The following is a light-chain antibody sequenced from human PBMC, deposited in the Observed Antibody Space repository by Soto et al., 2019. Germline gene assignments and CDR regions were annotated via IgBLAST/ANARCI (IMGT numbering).Light chain of an antibody. Sequence: DIQMTQSPSTLSASVGDRVTITCRASQSFSSWLAWYQQQPGKAPKLLIYKASSLESGVPSRFSGIGSGTEFTLTISSLQPGDFATCYCQQFNTYGTFGQGTKVEIK. V-gene: IGKV1-5*03. CDR2: KAS. J-gene: IGKJ1*01. CDR1: QSFSSW. CDR3: QQFNTYGT.